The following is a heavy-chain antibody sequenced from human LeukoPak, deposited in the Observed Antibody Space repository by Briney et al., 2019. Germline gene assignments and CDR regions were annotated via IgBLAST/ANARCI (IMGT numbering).Heavy chain of an antibody. D-gene: IGHD3-10*01. Sequence: GESLKISCKGSGYSFTSYWIGWVRQMPGKGLEWMGIIYPGDSDTRYSPSFQGQVTISADKSMSTVYLQWSSLKASDTAMYYCARGAYGSGGPNYYYYGMDVWGQGTTVTVSS. CDR3: ARGAYGSGGPNYYYYGMDV. CDR2: IYPGDSDT. CDR1: GYSFTSYW. J-gene: IGHJ6*02. V-gene: IGHV5-51*01.